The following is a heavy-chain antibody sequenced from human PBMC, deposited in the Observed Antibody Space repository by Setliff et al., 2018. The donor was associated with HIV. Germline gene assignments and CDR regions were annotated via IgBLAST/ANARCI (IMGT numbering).Heavy chain of an antibody. CDR1: GGSISSGSYY. D-gene: IGHD3-22*01. J-gene: IGHJ3*02. CDR3: AREDYYDSSGDAFDI. CDR2: IYISGST. V-gene: IGHV4-61*02. Sequence: SETLSLTCTVSGGSISSGSYYWSWIRQSAGKGLEWIGRIYISGSTNYNPSLKSRVTISLDTSRNQFSLKLNSVTAADTAVYYCAREDYYDSSGDAFDIWGQGTMVTVSS.